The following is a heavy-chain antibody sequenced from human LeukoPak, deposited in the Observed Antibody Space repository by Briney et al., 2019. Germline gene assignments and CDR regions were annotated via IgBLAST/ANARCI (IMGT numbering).Heavy chain of an antibody. D-gene: IGHD1-26*01. CDR1: GYSITSGYY. J-gene: IGHJ6*03. CDR3: ARGEGYFNYYLEV. Sequence: PSETLSLTCTVSGYSITSGYYCGWIRQAPGKGLEWIGNFYHSGSTYYNPSLKSRVTISIDTSKNQCSLKLSSMTAADTAMYYCARGEGYFNYYLEVWGKGTTVTVSS. V-gene: IGHV4-38-2*02. CDR2: FYHSGST.